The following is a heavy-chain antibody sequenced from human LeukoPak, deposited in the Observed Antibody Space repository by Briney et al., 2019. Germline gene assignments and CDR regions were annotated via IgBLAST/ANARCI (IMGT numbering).Heavy chain of an antibody. CDR3: ASAAVAGTLDY. CDR1: GGTFSSYA. CDR2: IIPIFGTA. V-gene: IGHV1-69*13. D-gene: IGHD6-19*01. Sequence: ASVKVSSKASGGTFSSYAISWVRQAPGQGLEWMGGIIPIFGTANYAQKFQGRVTITADESTSTAYMELSSLRSEDTAVYYCASAAVAGTLDYWGQGTLVTVSS. J-gene: IGHJ4*02.